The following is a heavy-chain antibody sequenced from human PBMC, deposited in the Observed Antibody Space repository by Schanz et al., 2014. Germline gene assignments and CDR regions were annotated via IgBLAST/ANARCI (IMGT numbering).Heavy chain of an antibody. V-gene: IGHV7-4-1*02. J-gene: IGHJ4*02. CDR2: INSNTGNP. D-gene: IGHD5-12*01. CDR3: ARGRGGNTGYEAADY. CDR1: GYTFTTYA. Sequence: QVQLVQSGSELKKPGASVNISCKASGYTFTTYALNWVRQAPGQGLEWMGWINSNTGNPTYAPAFTGRIVFSLDTSVSTAYLQIIGLPAEDSAVFYCARGRGGNTGYEAADYWGQGTRVTVSS.